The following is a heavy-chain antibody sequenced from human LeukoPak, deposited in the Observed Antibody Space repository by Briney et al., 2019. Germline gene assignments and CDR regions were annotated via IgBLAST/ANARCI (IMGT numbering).Heavy chain of an antibody. CDR2: IYHSGST. V-gene: IGHV4-4*02. D-gene: IGHD2-2*01. CDR3: ASVPGPCQHCSSTSCYGAQTP. J-gene: IGHJ5*02. Sequence: SGTLSLTCAVSGGSISSSNWWSWVRQPPGKALEWIAEIYHSGSTNYDPSLESRVTISVDKSKNQFSLKLSSVTAADTAVYYCASVPGPCQHCSSTSCYGAQTPWGQGTLVTVSS. CDR1: GGSISSSNW.